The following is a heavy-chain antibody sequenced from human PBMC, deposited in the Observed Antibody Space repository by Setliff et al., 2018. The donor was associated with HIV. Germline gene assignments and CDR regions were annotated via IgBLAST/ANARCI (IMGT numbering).Heavy chain of an antibody. Sequence: GESLRLSCAASGFTVSSNYMSWVRQAPGKGLEWVSVIYSGGSTDYADSVKGRFTISRDNSKNTVYLQMNSLRAEDTAVYYCAREPWDYYASGSYRDWGQGTLVTVSS. CDR1: GFTVSSNY. J-gene: IGHJ4*02. CDR3: AREPWDYYASGSYRD. D-gene: IGHD3-10*01. CDR2: IYSGGST. V-gene: IGHV3-66*01.